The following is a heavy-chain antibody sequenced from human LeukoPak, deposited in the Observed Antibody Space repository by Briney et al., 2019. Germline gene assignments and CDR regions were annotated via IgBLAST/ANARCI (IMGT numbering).Heavy chain of an antibody. CDR1: GRSFSGYY. Sequence: SETLSLTCAVYGRSFSGYYWTWIRQAPGKGLEWIGEINHSGSSGITNYNPSLKSRVTISVDTSRKQFFLKLSSVTVADTAVYYCARGRSNRDSWGQGTLVTVSS. CDR2: INHSGSSGIT. V-gene: IGHV4-34*01. D-gene: IGHD7-27*01. J-gene: IGHJ4*02. CDR3: ARGRSNRDS.